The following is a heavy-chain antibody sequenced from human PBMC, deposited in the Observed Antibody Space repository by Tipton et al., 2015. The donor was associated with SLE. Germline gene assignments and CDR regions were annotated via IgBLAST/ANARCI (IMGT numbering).Heavy chain of an antibody. Sequence: SLRLSCAASGFTFDDYAMHWVRQAPGKGLEWVSLISGDGGSTYYADSVKGRFTISRDNSKNSLYLQMNSLRTEDTALYHCAKDLDPAYCGGDCYSFDYWGQGTLVTVSS. V-gene: IGHV3-43*02. J-gene: IGHJ4*02. CDR1: GFTFDDYA. D-gene: IGHD2-21*02. CDR3: AKDLDPAYCGGDCYSFDY. CDR2: ISGDGGST.